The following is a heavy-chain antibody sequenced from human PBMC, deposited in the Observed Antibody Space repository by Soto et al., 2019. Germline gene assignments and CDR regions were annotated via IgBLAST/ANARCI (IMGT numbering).Heavy chain of an antibody. D-gene: IGHD3-10*01. V-gene: IGHV3-23*01. CDR3: AKDLPLSGRGRNYFDD. CDR1: GFAFSSYA. CDR2: ISNSGGNT. J-gene: IGHJ4*02. Sequence: GGSLRLSCADSGFAFSSYAMSWVRQAPGKGLEWVSGISNSGGNTYYADSVKGRFTISRDNSKNTLYLQMNSLRAEDTAVYYYAKDLPLSGRGRNYFDDWGQGTLVTVSS.